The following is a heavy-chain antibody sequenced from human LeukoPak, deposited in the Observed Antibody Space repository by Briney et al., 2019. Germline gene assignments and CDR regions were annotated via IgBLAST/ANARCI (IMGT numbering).Heavy chain of an antibody. CDR2: IWYDGSNK. CDR1: GFTFSSYG. V-gene: IGHV3-33*01. CDR3: ARVGRYYDFWSGIDN. Sequence: PGRSLRLSCAASGFTFSSYGFHWVRQAPGKGLQWVAVIWYDGSNKYYADSVKGRFTISRDNSNYTLCLQMNSLRAEDTAVYYCARVGRYYDFWSGIDNWGQGTMVTVSS. D-gene: IGHD3-3*01. J-gene: IGHJ3*02.